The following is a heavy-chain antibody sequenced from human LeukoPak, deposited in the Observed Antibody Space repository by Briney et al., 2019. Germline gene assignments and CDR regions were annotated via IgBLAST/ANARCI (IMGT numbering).Heavy chain of an antibody. CDR1: GFTFSSYA. Sequence: GGSLRLSCAASGFTFSSYAMHWVRQAPGKGLEWVAVISYDGSNKYYADSVKGRFTISRDNSKNTLYLQMNSLRAEDTAVYYCARGVVVVITTSTQDFDAFDIWGQGTMVTVSS. V-gene: IGHV3-30-3*01. CDR2: ISYDGSNK. D-gene: IGHD3-22*01. CDR3: ARGVVVVITTSTQDFDAFDI. J-gene: IGHJ3*02.